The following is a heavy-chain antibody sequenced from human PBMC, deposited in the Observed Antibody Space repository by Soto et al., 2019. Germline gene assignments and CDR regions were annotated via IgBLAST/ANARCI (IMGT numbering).Heavy chain of an antibody. D-gene: IGHD5-18*01. Sequence: GGSLRLSCAASGFTFSSSGTHWVRQAPGKGLEWVAVISYDGSNKYYADSVKGRFTISRDNSKNTLYLQMNSLRAEDTAVYYCAKGWDRGVYSYGSDYWGQGTLVTVSS. J-gene: IGHJ4*02. V-gene: IGHV3-30*18. CDR3: AKGWDRGVYSYGSDY. CDR1: GFTFSSSG. CDR2: ISYDGSNK.